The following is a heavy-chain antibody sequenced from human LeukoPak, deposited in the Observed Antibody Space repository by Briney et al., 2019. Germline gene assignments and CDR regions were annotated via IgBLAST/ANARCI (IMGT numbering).Heavy chain of an antibody. CDR2: ISYDGTNK. Sequence: PGGSLRLSCAASGFTFSSYAMHWVRQAPGKGLEWVALISYDGTNKYYADSVKGRFTISRDNSKHTLYLQMNSLRAEDTAVYYCAREKPGSWYSSTRKYYFDYWGQGTLVTVSS. CDR3: AREKPGSWYSSTRKYYFDY. D-gene: IGHD6-13*01. CDR1: GFTFSSYA. J-gene: IGHJ4*02. V-gene: IGHV3-30*04.